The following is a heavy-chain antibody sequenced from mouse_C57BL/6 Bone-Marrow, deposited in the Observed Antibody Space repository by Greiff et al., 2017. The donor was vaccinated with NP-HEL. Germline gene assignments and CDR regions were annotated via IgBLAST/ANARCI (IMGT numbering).Heavy chain of an antibody. J-gene: IGHJ4*01. CDR1: GYTFTDYN. Sequence: EVQLQQSGPELVKPGASVKIPCKASGYTFTDYNMDWVKQSHGKSLEWIGDINPNNGGTIYNQKFKGKATLTVDKSSSTAYMELRSLTSEDTAVYYCARVSTTVVATDYAMDYWGQGTSVTVSS. D-gene: IGHD1-1*01. V-gene: IGHV1-18*01. CDR3: ARVSTTVVATDYAMDY. CDR2: INPNNGGT.